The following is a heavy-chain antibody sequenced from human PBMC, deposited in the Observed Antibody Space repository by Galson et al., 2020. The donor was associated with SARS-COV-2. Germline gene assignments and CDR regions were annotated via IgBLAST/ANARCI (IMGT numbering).Heavy chain of an antibody. J-gene: IGHJ4*02. CDR3: ARSPLSGFYYFDK. D-gene: IGHD6-25*01. Sequence: LTCTFSGFSLTTFGLGVGWVRQPPGKALEWLALIYWNDDKFYSPSLKSRLTITKDTSKNQVVLTMTNMDPVDAGTYFCARSPLSGFYYFDKWGQGTLVTVSS. CDR1: GFSLTTFGLG. V-gene: IGHV2-5*01. CDR2: IYWNDDK.